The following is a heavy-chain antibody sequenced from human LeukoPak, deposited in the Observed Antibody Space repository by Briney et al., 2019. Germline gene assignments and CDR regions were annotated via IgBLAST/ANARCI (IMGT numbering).Heavy chain of an antibody. CDR1: GFTFSSYA. CDR3: AKDQYSSGWSEGYFDY. D-gene: IGHD6-19*01. J-gene: IGHJ4*02. V-gene: IGHV3-23*01. Sequence: GGSLRLSCAASGFTFSSYAMSWVRQAPGKGLEWVSAISGSGGSTYYADSVKARFTISRDNSKNTLYLQMNSLRAEDTAVYYCAKDQYSSGWSEGYFDYWGQGTLVTVSS. CDR2: ISGSGGST.